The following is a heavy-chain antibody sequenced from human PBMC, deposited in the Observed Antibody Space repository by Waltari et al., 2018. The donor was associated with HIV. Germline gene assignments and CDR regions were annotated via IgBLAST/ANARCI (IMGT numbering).Heavy chain of an antibody. J-gene: IGHJ4*02. Sequence: QVQLVQSGAEVKKPGASVKVSCTASGYTFTGYYMHWVPQAPGQGLEWMGCINPNSCGTNYAQKVQDRVNMTRDTSISTAYMELSRLRSDDTAVYYCARDYYGSGEVPDWGQGTLVTVSS. CDR3: ARDYYGSGEVPD. D-gene: IGHD3-10*01. CDR2: INPNSCGT. CDR1: GYTFTGYY. V-gene: IGHV1-2*02.